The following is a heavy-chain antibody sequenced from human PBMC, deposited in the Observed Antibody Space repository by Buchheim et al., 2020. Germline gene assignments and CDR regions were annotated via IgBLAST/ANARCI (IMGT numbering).Heavy chain of an antibody. J-gene: IGHJ5*02. V-gene: IGHV4-59*01. CDR2: IYYSGST. CDR1: GGSISSSY. CDR3: AKAAAGTSRWFDP. D-gene: IGHD6-13*01. Sequence: QVQLQESGPGLVKPSETLSLTCTVSGGSISSSYWSWIRQPPGKGLEWIGYIYYSGSTNYNPSLKSRVTISVDTSKNQFSLKLSSVTAADTAVYYCAKAAAGTSRWFDPWGQGTL.